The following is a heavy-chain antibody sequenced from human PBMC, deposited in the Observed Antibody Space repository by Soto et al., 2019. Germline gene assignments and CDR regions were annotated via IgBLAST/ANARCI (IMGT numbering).Heavy chain of an antibody. Sequence: SEPLSLTCTVSGGSISSYYWSWIRQPPGKGLEWIGYIYYSGSTNYNPSLKSRVTISVDTSKNQFSLKLSSVTAADTAVYYCARRYSGYDGWFDPWGQGTLVTVSS. CDR2: IYYSGST. V-gene: IGHV4-59*01. CDR3: ARRYSGYDGWFDP. J-gene: IGHJ5*02. D-gene: IGHD5-12*01. CDR1: GGSISSYY.